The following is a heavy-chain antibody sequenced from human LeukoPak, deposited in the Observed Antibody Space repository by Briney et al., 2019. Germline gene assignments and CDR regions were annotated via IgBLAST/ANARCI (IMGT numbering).Heavy chain of an antibody. CDR2: INGDGSDI. Sequence: GGSLRLSCAASGFTFSRYWMHWVRHAPGKGLVWVSRINGDGSDISYADSVEGRFTISRDNAKNTVYLQMNSLRAEDTAVYYCARGSLGDGSLLIDYWGQGTLVTVSS. V-gene: IGHV3-74*01. CDR3: ARGSLGDGSLLIDY. D-gene: IGHD1-26*01. CDR1: GFTFSRYW. J-gene: IGHJ4*02.